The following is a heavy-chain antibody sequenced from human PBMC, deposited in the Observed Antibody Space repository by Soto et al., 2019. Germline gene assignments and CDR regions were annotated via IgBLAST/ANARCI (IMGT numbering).Heavy chain of an antibody. V-gene: IGHV1-18*01. CDR1: GYTFTSYG. CDR3: ARDDLYYDFWSGYFSWFDP. D-gene: IGHD3-3*01. Sequence: ASVKVSCKASGYTFTSYGISWVRQAPGQGLGWMGWISAYNGNTNYAQKLQGRVTMTTDTSTSTAYMELRSLRSDDTAVYYCARDDLYYDFWSGYFSWFDPWGQGTLVTVSS. J-gene: IGHJ5*02. CDR2: ISAYNGNT.